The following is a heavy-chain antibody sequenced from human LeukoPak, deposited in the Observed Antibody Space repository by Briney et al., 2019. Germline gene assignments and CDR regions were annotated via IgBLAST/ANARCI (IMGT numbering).Heavy chain of an antibody. CDR1: GYTFTNYG. CDR3: ARETAITIFGVVIGRYYGMDV. Sequence: ASVNVSCKASGYTFTNYGISWVRQAPGQGLEWMGWISAYNGNTNYAQKLQGRVTMTTDTSTSTAYMELRSLRSDDTAVYYCARETAITIFGVVIGRYYGMDVWGQGTTVTVSS. D-gene: IGHD3-3*01. J-gene: IGHJ6*02. CDR2: ISAYNGNT. V-gene: IGHV1-18*01.